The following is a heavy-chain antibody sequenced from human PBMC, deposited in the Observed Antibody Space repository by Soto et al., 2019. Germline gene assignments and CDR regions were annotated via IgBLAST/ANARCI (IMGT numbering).Heavy chain of an antibody. V-gene: IGHV4-59*01. D-gene: IGHD4-17*01. CDR2: IYYSGST. CDR1: GGSISSYY. J-gene: IGHJ3*02. Sequence: QVQLQESGPGLVKPSETLSLTCTVSGGSISSYYWSWIRQPPGKGREWIGYIYYSGSTNYNTSLKRRVTISVDTSKKQFSLKMSSVTAADTAVYYCERARPDYGDYYAFDIWGQGTMVTVSS. CDR3: ERARPDYGDYYAFDI.